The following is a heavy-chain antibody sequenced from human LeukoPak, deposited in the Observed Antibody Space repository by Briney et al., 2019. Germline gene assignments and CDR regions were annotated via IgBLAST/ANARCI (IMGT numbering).Heavy chain of an antibody. V-gene: IGHV3-21*04. CDR1: GFTFSSYT. D-gene: IGHD5-18*01. CDR3: AREGYSYGEFDY. CDR2: ISSSSSYI. Sequence: GGSLRLSCAASGFTFSSYTMNWVRQAPGKGLEWVSSISSSSSYIYYADSVKGRFTISRDNAKNSLYLQMNSLRAEDTALYYCAREGYSYGEFDYWGQGTLVTVSS. J-gene: IGHJ4*02.